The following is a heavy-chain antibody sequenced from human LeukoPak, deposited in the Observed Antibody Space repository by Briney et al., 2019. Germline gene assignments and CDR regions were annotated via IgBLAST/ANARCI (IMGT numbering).Heavy chain of an antibody. CDR3: AREDTAMVPDY. V-gene: IGHV4-39*02. CDR2: IYYSGST. J-gene: IGHJ4*02. CDR1: GGSISSSSYY. D-gene: IGHD5-18*01. Sequence: PSETLSLTCTVPGGSISSSSYYSGWIRQPPGKGLEWIGSIYYSGSTYYSPSLRSRVTISVDTSKNQFSLKVSSVTAADTAVYYCAREDTAMVPDYWGQGTLVTVSS.